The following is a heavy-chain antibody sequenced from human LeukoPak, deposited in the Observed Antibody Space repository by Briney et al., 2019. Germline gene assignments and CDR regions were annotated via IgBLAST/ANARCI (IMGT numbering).Heavy chain of an antibody. D-gene: IGHD1-26*01. CDR1: GFTFSSYG. CDR2: ISYDGSNK. CDR3: ARGWEGFDY. J-gene: IGHJ4*02. Sequence: PGGSLRLSCAASGFTFSSYGMHWVRQAPGKGLEWVAVISYDGSNKYYADSVKGRFTISRDNAKNSLYLQMNSLRAEDTAVYYCARGWEGFDYWGQGTLVTVSS. V-gene: IGHV3-30*03.